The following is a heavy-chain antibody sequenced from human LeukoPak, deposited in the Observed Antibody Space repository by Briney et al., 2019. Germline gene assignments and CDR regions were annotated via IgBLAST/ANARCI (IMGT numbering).Heavy chain of an antibody. CDR2: IYYSGST. CDR3: ARNSSGDYFDY. V-gene: IGHV4-59*08. D-gene: IGHD1-26*01. Sequence: SETLSLTCTVSGGSISSYYWSWIRQPPGKGLEWIGYIYYSGSTNYNPSLKSRVTISVDTSKNQFSLKLSSVTAADTAVYYCARNSSGDYFDYWGQGTLVTVSS. J-gene: IGHJ4*02. CDR1: GGSISSYY.